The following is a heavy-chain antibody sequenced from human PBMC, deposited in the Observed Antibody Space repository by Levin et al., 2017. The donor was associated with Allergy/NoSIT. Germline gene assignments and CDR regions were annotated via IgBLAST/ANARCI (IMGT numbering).Heavy chain of an antibody. D-gene: IGHD2-2*01. CDR1: GYTFTSLW. CDR2: IYPGDSDT. J-gene: IGHJ6*02. V-gene: IGHV5-51*01. CDR3: ARQEVPAATEYYYYGMDV. Sequence: LGESLKISCKASGYTFTSLWIGWVRQMPGKGLEWMGIIYPGDSDTKYNPSFQGQVTISVDKSISTAYLHWSSLKASDTAMYYCARQEVPAATEYYYYGMDVWGQGTTVTVSS.